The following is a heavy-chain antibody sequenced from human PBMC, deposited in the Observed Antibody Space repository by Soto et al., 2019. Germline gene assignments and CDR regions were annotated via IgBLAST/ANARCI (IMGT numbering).Heavy chain of an antibody. V-gene: IGHV1-18*01. CDR2: ISAFNGKT. Sequence: QVQLMQSGAEVKKPGASVKVSCKASGYTFTSYAITWVRQAPGQGLKWMAWISAFNGKTNYARSLQGRVTVTIDTSTTTAYMELRSLRSDDTAVYYCASAILTGPLDFWGEGARVTVSS. CDR1: GYTFTSYA. J-gene: IGHJ4*02. D-gene: IGHD3-9*01. CDR3: ASAILTGPLDF.